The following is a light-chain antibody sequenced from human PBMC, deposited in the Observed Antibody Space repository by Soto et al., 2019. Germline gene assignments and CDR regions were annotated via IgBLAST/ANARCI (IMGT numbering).Light chain of an antibody. J-gene: IGKJ3*01. Sequence: DIQMTQSPSSLSASVGDRVTITCRASQGIANYLDWYQQKLGKVPKLLIYAESTLEPGVPSRFSGSEFGTDFTLSISSLQPEDFATYYCQKYNGAPFTFGPGTKVDIK. CDR3: QKYNGAPFT. CDR1: QGIANY. V-gene: IGKV1-27*01. CDR2: AES.